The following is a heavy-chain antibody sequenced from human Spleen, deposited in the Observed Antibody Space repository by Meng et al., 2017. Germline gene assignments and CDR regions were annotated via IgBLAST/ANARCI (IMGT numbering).Heavy chain of an antibody. CDR3: AREAPGSGSFSYFDY. CDR1: GYTFTTHD. D-gene: IGHD3-10*01. V-gene: IGHV1-8*03. J-gene: IGHJ4*02. Sequence: ASVKVSCKASGYTFTTHDINWVRQATGQGLEWMGWMNPDSGNTGYARKFQGRVTITRDTSINTFYMELSSLRSDDTAVYYCAREAPGSGSFSYFDYWGQGTLVTVSS. CDR2: MNPDSGNT.